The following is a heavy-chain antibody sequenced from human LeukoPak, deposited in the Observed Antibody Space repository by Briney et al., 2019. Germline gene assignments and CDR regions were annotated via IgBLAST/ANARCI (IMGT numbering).Heavy chain of an antibody. Sequence: ASVTVCCKFSGYTLTELSLHWLRQAPGQGLEWMGGFDPEDGETIYAQKFQGRVTMTEDTSTVSVYMELSSLRAEDTAVYYCATGTWDRRSTIFGVVTWGQGTLVTVSS. D-gene: IGHD3-3*01. CDR3: ATGTWDRRSTIFGVVT. V-gene: IGHV1-24*01. J-gene: IGHJ5*02. CDR2: FDPEDGET. CDR1: GYTLTELS.